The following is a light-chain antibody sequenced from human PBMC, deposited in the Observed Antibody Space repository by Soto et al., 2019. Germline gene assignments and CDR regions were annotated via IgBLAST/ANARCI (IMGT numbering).Light chain of an antibody. Sequence: AIQMTQSPSSLSASVGDRVTITCRASQGIRNDLGWYQQEPGKAPKLLIYAASSLESGVPSRFSGSGSGTDFTLTISSLQPEDFATYYCQQSYSTPRTFGQGTKVDIK. V-gene: IGKV1-6*01. CDR2: AAS. CDR3: QQSYSTPRT. J-gene: IGKJ1*01. CDR1: QGIRND.